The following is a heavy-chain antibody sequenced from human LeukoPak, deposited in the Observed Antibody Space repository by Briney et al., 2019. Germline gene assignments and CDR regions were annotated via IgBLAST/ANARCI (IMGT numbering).Heavy chain of an antibody. J-gene: IGHJ4*02. Sequence: GASVKVSCKASGYTFTGYYMHWVRQAPGQGLEWMGWINPNSGGTNYAQKFQGRVTMTRDTSISTAYMELSRLRSDDTAVYYRARDLGGSGWYGDYWGQGTLVTVSS. V-gene: IGHV1-2*02. CDR3: ARDLGGSGWYGDY. D-gene: IGHD6-19*01. CDR2: INPNSGGT. CDR1: GYTFTGYY.